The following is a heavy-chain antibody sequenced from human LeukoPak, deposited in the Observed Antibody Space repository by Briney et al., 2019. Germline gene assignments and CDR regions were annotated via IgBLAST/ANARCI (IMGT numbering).Heavy chain of an antibody. CDR1: GGSISSYY. D-gene: IGHD3-22*01. CDR3: AGGYYYDSSGYSSYY. CDR2: IYTSGST. V-gene: IGHV4-4*07. J-gene: IGHJ4*02. Sequence: PSETLSLTCTVSGGSISSYYWSWIRQPAGKGLEWIGRIYTSGSTNYNPSLKSRVTMSVDTSKNQFSLKLSSATAADTAVYYCAGGYYYDSSGYSSYYWGQGTLVTVSS.